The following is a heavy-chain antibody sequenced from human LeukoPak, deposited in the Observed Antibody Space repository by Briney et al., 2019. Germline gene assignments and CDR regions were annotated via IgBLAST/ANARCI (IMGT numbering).Heavy chain of an antibody. CDR2: IWYDGSNK. CDR1: GFTFSSYG. V-gene: IGHV3-33*01. CDR3: ASGSNRVVVVPAAMGL. Sequence: PGGSLRLSCAASGFTFSSYGMHWVRQAPGKGLEWVAVIWYDGSNKYYADSVKGRFTISRDNSRNTLYLQMNSLRAEDTAVYYCASGSNRVVVVPAAMGLWGRGTLVTVSS. J-gene: IGHJ2*01. D-gene: IGHD2-2*01.